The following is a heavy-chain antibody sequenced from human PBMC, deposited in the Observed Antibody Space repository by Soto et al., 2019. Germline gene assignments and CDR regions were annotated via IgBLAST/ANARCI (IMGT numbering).Heavy chain of an antibody. D-gene: IGHD5-12*01. CDR2: ISSNGGST. Sequence: EVQLVESGGGLVQPGGSLRLSCAASGFTFSSYAMHWVRQAPGKGLEYVSAISSNGGSTYYANSVKGRFTISRDNSKNTLYLQMGSLRAEDMAVYYYARDMGGYSGYVLDYWGQGTLGTVSS. CDR1: GFTFSSYA. J-gene: IGHJ4*02. V-gene: IGHV3-64*01. CDR3: ARDMGGYSGYVLDY.